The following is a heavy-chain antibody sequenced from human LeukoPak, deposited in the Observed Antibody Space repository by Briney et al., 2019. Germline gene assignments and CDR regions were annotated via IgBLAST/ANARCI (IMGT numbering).Heavy chain of an antibody. Sequence: GGSLRLSCAASGFTFSSYEMNWVRQAPGKGLEWVSHISTTGSSIYYADSVKGRFTISRDNVKNLLYLQMNSLRAEDTAVYYCARVQRGIAVALDYWGQGTLATVSS. V-gene: IGHV3-48*03. CDR1: GFTFSSYE. J-gene: IGHJ4*02. CDR3: ARVQRGIAVALDY. CDR2: ISTTGSSI. D-gene: IGHD6-19*01.